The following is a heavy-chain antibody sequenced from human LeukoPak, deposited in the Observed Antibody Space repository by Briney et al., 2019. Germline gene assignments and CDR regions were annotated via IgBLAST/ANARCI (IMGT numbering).Heavy chain of an antibody. V-gene: IGHV1-69*05. CDR2: IIPIFGTA. Sequence: SVKVSCKASGGTFSSYAISWVREALGQGLEWMGRIIPIFGTANYAQKFQGRVTITTDESTSTAYMELSSLRSEDTAVYYCAVYDPGYSSSWVFDPWGQGTLVTVSS. J-gene: IGHJ5*02. D-gene: IGHD6-13*01. CDR1: GGTFSSYA. CDR3: AVYDPGYSSSWVFDP.